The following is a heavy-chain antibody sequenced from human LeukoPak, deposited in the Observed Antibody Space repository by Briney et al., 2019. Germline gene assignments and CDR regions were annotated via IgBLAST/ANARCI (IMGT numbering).Heavy chain of an antibody. J-gene: IGHJ6*03. CDR2: ISGSGGST. V-gene: IGHV3-23*01. CDR3: AKEGAVAGAGYYYMDV. Sequence: GGSLRLSCAASGFTFSSYWMSWVRQAPGKGLEWVSAISGSGGSTYYADSVKGRFTISRDNSKNTLYLQMNSLRAEDTAVYYCAKEGAVAGAGYYYMDVWGKGTTVTVSS. CDR1: GFTFSSYW. D-gene: IGHD6-19*01.